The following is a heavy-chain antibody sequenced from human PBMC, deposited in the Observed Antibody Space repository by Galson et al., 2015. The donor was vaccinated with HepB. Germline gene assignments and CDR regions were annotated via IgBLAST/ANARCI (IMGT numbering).Heavy chain of an antibody. Sequence: SGAEVKKPGESLKISCKGSGYSFPSYWIGWVRQMPGKGLEWMGIIYSGDSDTRYSPSFQGQVTISADKSISTAYLQWSSLKASDTAMYYCARGSYDFWSGTNWFDPWGQGTLVTVSS. CDR3: ARGSYDFWSGTNWFDP. V-gene: IGHV5-51*01. CDR1: GYSFPSYW. D-gene: IGHD3-3*01. CDR2: IYSGDSDT. J-gene: IGHJ5*02.